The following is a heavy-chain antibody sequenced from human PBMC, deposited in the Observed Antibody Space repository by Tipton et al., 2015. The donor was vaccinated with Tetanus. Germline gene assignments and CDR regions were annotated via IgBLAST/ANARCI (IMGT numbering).Heavy chain of an antibody. D-gene: IGHD1-26*01. CDR1: GDTFSSYA. V-gene: IGHV1-69*01. Sequence: QSGPEVKKPGSSVKVSCKASGDTFSSYAISWMRQAPGQGLEWMGGIIPSLGSTTYAPKFQGRITITADEVTTTAYMEVSSLTSKDTAVFYCARGGSYLGIYYYYAMDVWGQGTTVTVSS. J-gene: IGHJ6*01. CDR2: IIPSLGST. CDR3: ARGGSYLGIYYYYAMDV.